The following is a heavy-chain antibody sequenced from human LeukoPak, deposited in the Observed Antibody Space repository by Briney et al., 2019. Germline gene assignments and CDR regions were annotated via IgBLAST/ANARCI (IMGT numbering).Heavy chain of an antibody. V-gene: IGHV1-2*02. CDR1: GYTFTGYY. Sequence: ASVNVSCKASGYTFTGYYMHWVRQAPGQGLEWMGWINPNSGGTNYAQKFQGRVTMTRDTSISTAYMELSRLRSDDTAVYYCARESVGATIWFDPWGQGTLVTVSS. CDR2: INPNSGGT. J-gene: IGHJ5*02. D-gene: IGHD1-26*01. CDR3: ARESVGATIWFDP.